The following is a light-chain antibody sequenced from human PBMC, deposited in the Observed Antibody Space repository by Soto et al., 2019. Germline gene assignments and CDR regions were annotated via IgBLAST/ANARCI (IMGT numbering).Light chain of an antibody. Sequence: EIVMTQSPATLSVSPGERATLSCRASQSVSDNLAWYQQKPGQAPRLLIYGASTRATGIPARFSGRGSGTEFTLTISSLQSEDFAVYYCQQSNNWPYTFGQGTKLDI. CDR3: QQSNNWPYT. J-gene: IGKJ2*01. CDR2: GAS. CDR1: QSVSDN. V-gene: IGKV3-15*01.